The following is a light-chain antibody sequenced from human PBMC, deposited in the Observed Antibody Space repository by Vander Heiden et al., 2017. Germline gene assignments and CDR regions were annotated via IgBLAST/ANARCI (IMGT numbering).Light chain of an antibody. V-gene: IGKV3-20*01. Sequence: EIVLTQSPGTLSFSPGERATLSCRASQSVSSAYFAWYQQKPGQAPRLLIYGASNRATGVPDRFSGSGSGTDFTLTISRLEPEDFAVYYCHQYNTSPRTFGQGTKLEIQ. CDR1: QSVSSAY. CDR2: GAS. CDR3: HQYNTSPRT. J-gene: IGKJ2*01.